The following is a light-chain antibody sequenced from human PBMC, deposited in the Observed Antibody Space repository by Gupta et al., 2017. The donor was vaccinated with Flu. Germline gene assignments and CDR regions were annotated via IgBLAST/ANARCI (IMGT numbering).Light chain of an antibody. V-gene: IGKV1-9*01. CDR1: QGINSY. J-gene: IGKJ1*01. CDR2: AAS. CDR3: QQLNSYPLT. Sequence: IDLTQSPSFLSSSVGDRVTITCRASQGINSYLAWYQQKPGKAPKLLIYAASTLQSGVPSRFSGSGSGTEFALTISSLQPEDFATYYCQQLNSYPLTFGRGTKVEIK.